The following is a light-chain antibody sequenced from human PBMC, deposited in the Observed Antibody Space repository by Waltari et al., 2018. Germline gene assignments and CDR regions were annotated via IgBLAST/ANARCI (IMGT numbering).Light chain of an antibody. CDR1: QSISRY. Sequence: EIILTQSPGPLSLSPGVRATLSRRASQSISRYLAWYQHKPGQAPRLRIYDASSRDTGSPDRFSGSGAGTDFSLTISRLEPEDLAVYYGQKNGTVPATCGQGTKVEIK. V-gene: IGKV3-20*01. CDR3: QKNGTVPAT. J-gene: IGKJ1*01. CDR2: DAS.